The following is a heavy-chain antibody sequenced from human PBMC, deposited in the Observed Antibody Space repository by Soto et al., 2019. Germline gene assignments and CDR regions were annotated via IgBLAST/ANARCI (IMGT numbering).Heavy chain of an antibody. V-gene: IGHV4-59*08. CDR2: IYYSGST. Sequence: SETLSLTCTVSGGSISSYYWSWIRQPPGKGLEWIGYIYYSGSTNYNPSLKSRVTISVDTSKNQFSLKLSSVTAADTAVYYCARLVPATATPHYYYMDVWGKGTTVTVSS. D-gene: IGHD2-2*01. CDR1: GGSISSYY. J-gene: IGHJ6*03. CDR3: ARLVPATATPHYYYMDV.